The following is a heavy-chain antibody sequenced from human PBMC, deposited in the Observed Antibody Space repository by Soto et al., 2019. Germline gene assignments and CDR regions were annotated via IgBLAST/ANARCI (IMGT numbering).Heavy chain of an antibody. CDR2: ISYDGSNK. J-gene: IGHJ5*02. V-gene: IGHV3-30*18. D-gene: IGHD4-17*01. Sequence: QVQLVESGGGVVQPGRSLRLSCAASGFTFSSYGMHWVRQAPGKGLEWVAVISYDGSNKYYADSVKGRFTISRDNSKNTLYLQMNSLRAEDTAVYYCAKGRGVYGDYYWFDPWGQGTLVTVSS. CDR1: GFTFSSYG. CDR3: AKGRGVYGDYYWFDP.